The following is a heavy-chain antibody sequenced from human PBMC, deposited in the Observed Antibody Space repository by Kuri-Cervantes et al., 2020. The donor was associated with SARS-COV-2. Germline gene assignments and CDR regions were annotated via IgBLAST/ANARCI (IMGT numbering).Heavy chain of an antibody. J-gene: IGHJ6*03. CDR2: ISQSGNT. V-gene: IGHV4-30-2*01. Sequence: LRLSCAVSGGSISSGNFYWSWIRQPPGKGLEWIGYISQSGNTYYNPSLKSRVTISVDTSKNQFSLKLSSVTAADTAVYYCALRTLPWYYYYMDVWGKGTTVTVSS. CDR1: GGSISSGNFY. D-gene: IGHD3-16*01. CDR3: ALRTLPWYYYYMDV.